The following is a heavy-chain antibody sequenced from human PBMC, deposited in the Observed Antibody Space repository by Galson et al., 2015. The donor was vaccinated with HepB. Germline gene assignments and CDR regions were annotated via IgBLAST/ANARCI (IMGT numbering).Heavy chain of an antibody. CDR2: ISYDGSNK. D-gene: IGHD5-12*01. Sequence: SLRLSCAASGFTFSSYGLHWVRQAPGKGLEWVAVISYDGSNKYYADSVKGRFTISRDNSKNTLYLQMNSLRAEDTAVYYCAKDVGYSGYDWGQGTLVTVSS. CDR1: GFTFSSYG. CDR3: AKDVGYSGYD. J-gene: IGHJ4*02. V-gene: IGHV3-30*18.